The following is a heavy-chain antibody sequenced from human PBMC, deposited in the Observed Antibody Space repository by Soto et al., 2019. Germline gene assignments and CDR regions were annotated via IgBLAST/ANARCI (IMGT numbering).Heavy chain of an antibody. V-gene: IGHV1-2*04. CDR1: GYTFTVYY. D-gene: IGHD3-10*01. J-gene: IGHJ6*02. CDR2: INPNSGGT. CDR3: ARGFGEFNYYGMDV. Sequence: QVQLVQSGAEVKKPGSSVKVSCKVSGYTFTVYYMHWVRQAPGQGLEWMGWINPNSGGTNYAQKFQDWVTMTRDTSISKAYMELSRLRSYDTAVYECARGFGEFNYYGMDVLGQGTTGTVSS.